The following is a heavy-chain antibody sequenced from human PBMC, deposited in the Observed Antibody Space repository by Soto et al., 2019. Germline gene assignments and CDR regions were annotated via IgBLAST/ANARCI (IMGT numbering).Heavy chain of an antibody. CDR2: IYYSGST. J-gene: IGHJ4*02. D-gene: IGHD4-17*01. Sequence: SSETLSLTCTVSGGSISSGGYYWSWIRQHPGKGLEWIGYIYYSGSTYYNPSLKSRVTISVDTSKNQFSLKLSSVTAADTAVYYCARGQMTTVTTHFDDWGQGTLVTVSS. CDR3: ARGQMTTVTTHFDD. V-gene: IGHV4-31*03. CDR1: GGSISSGGYY.